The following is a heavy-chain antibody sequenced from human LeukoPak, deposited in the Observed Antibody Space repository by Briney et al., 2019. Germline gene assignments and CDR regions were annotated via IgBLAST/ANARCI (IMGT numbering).Heavy chain of an antibody. J-gene: IGHJ4*02. CDR1: GFTFSSYA. V-gene: IGHV3-23*01. CDR2: ISGSGGST. CDR3: AKCPYSSSWYPFDY. Sequence: GGSLRLSCAVSGFTFSSYAMSWVRQAPGKGLEWVSAISGSGGSTYYADSVKGRFTISRDNSKNTLYLQMNSLRAEDTAVYYCAKCPYSSSWYPFDYWGQGTLVTVSS. D-gene: IGHD6-13*01.